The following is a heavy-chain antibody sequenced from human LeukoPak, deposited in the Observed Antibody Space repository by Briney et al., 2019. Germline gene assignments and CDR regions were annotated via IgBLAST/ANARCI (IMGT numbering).Heavy chain of an antibody. CDR1: GYSFTSYW. Sequence: GESLKISCKGSGYSFTSYWIGWVRQMPGKGLEWMGIIYPGDSDTSYSPSFQGQVTISADKSLSTAYLQWSSLKASDTAMYYCARLGRVATIELVPWFDPWGQGTLVTVSS. CDR2: IYPGDSDT. J-gene: IGHJ5*02. CDR3: ARLGRVATIELVPWFDP. D-gene: IGHD5-12*01. V-gene: IGHV5-51*01.